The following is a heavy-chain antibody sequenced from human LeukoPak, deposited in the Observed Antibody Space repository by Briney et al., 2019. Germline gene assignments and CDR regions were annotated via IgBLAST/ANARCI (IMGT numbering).Heavy chain of an antibody. D-gene: IGHD2-15*01. CDR3: ASGYCSGGSCYGAFDI. Sequence: PGGSLRLSCAAFGFTFSSYSMNWVRQAPGKGLEWVSSISSSSSYIYYADSVKGRFTISRDNAKNSLYLQMNSLRAEDTAVYYCASGYCSGGSCYGAFDIWGQGTMVTVSS. CDR1: GFTFSSYS. J-gene: IGHJ3*02. V-gene: IGHV3-21*01. CDR2: ISSSSSYI.